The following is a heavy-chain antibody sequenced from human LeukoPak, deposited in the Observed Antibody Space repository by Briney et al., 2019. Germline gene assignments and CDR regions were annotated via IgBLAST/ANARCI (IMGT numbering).Heavy chain of an antibody. V-gene: IGHV3-13*01. CDR2: IGTAGDT. Sequence: PGGSLRLSCAASGFTFSSYDMHWVRQATGKGLEWVSAIGTAGDTYYSGSVKGRFIISRENAKSSLYLQMNSLRVGDTALYYCTRGGRDGFDIWGQGTMVTASS. CDR1: GFTFSSYD. J-gene: IGHJ3*02. CDR3: TRGGRDGFDI. D-gene: IGHD2-15*01.